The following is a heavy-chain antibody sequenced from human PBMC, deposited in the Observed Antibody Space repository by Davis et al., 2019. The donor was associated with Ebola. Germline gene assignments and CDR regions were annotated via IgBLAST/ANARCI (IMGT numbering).Heavy chain of an antibody. CDR3: ARGGIAVAGSLYYFDY. D-gene: IGHD6-19*01. J-gene: IGHJ4*02. CDR2: INAVNGNA. V-gene: IGHV1-3*01. Sequence: ASVKVSCKASGYTFTSYAMHWVRQAPGQRLEWMGWINAVNGNAKYSQKFQGRVTITRDTSASTAYMELSSLRSEDTAVYYCARGGIAVAGSLYYFDYWGQGTLVTVSS. CDR1: GYTFTSYA.